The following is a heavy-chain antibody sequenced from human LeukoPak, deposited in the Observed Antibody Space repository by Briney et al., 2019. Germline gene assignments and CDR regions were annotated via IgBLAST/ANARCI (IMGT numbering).Heavy chain of an antibody. CDR1: GYTFTSYY. V-gene: IGHV1-46*01. Sequence: ASVKVSCKASGYTFTSYYMHWMRQARGQGLEWMGIINPSGGSTSYAQKFQGRVTMTRDTSTSTVYMELSSLRSEDTAVYYCARDCSGRDSSGYQDGFDYWGQGTLVTVSS. J-gene: IGHJ4*02. D-gene: IGHD3-22*01. CDR2: INPSGGST. CDR3: ARDCSGRDSSGYQDGFDY.